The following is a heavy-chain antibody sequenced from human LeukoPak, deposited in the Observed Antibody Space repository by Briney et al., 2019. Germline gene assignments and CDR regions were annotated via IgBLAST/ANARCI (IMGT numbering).Heavy chain of an antibody. CDR3: AGGSGSYYREWSFDY. CDR1: GGSISSSSYY. Sequence: SETLSLTCTVSGGSISSSSYYWVWIRQPPGKGLEWIGTIYYSGSTYYNPSLKSRLTISVDTSKNQFSLKLSSVTAADTAVYYCAGGSGSYYREWSFDYWGQGTLVTVSS. CDR2: IYYSGST. V-gene: IGHV4-39*07. J-gene: IGHJ4*02. D-gene: IGHD3-10*01.